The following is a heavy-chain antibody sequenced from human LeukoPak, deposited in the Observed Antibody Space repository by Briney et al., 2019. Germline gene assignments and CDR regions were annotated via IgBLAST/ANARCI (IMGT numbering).Heavy chain of an antibody. CDR2: ISSSGSTI. D-gene: IGHD2-2*01. CDR1: GFTFSDYY. V-gene: IGHV3-11*04. J-gene: IGHJ4*02. Sequence: GGSLRLSCAASGFTFSDYYMSWIRQAPGKGLEWVSYISSSGSTIYYADSVKGRFTISRDNAKNSLYLQMNSLRAEDTAVYYCARGAVVVPAALYYFDYWGQGTLVTVSS. CDR3: ARGAVVVPAALYYFDY.